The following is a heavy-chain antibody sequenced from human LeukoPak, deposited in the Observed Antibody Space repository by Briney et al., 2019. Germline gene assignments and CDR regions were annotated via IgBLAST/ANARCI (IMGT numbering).Heavy chain of an antibody. CDR1: GFTFSSYA. CDR2: ISSNGGST. Sequence: GGSLRLSCAASGFTFSSYAMHWVRRAPGKGLEYVSAISSNGGSTYYADSVKGRFTISRDNSKNTLYLQMGSLRAEDMAVYYCARSSPLGGYAFDIWGQGTMVTVSS. CDR3: ARSSPLGGYAFDI. J-gene: IGHJ3*02. D-gene: IGHD3-16*01. V-gene: IGHV3-64*02.